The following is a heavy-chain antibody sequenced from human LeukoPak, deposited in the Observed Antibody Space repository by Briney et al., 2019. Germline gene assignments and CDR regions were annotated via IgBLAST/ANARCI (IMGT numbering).Heavy chain of an antibody. V-gene: IGHV3-73*01. CDR1: GFTFSGSA. Sequence: GSLKLSCAASGFTFSGSAMHWVRQASGKGLEWVGRIRSKANSYATAYAASVKGRFTISRDDSKNTAYLQMNSLKTEDTAVYYCTRPIQGLYEGPRFDPWGQGTLVTVSS. D-gene: IGHD3-16*01. CDR2: IRSKANSYAT. CDR3: TRPIQGLYEGPRFDP. J-gene: IGHJ5*02.